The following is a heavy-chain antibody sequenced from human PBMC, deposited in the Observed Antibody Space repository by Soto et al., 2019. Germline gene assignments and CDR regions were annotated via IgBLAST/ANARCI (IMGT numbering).Heavy chain of an antibody. V-gene: IGHV3-23*01. CDR1: GFTFSSYA. D-gene: IGHD3-3*01. J-gene: IGHJ6*03. CDR3: AKDFTIFGVVIINYYYYYMDV. CDR2: ISGSGGST. Sequence: GGSLRLSCAASGFTFSSYAMSWVRQAPGKGLEWVSAISGSGGSTYYADSVKGRFTISRDNSKHTLYLQMNSLRAEDTAVYYCAKDFTIFGVVIINYYYYYMDVWGKGTTVTVSS.